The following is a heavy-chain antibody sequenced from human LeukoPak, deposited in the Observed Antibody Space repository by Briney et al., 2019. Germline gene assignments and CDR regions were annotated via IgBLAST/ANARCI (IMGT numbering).Heavy chain of an antibody. CDR2: ISSSSRHI. CDR3: ARDAQWLVPEGYYYYMDV. D-gene: IGHD6-19*01. V-gene: IGHV3-21*01. J-gene: IGHJ6*03. CDR1: GVTFSRYN. Sequence: PGGSLRLSCAGSGVTFSRYNMNWLRQAPGKGLERVSSISSSSRHIFYADSVKGRFTISRDNAKNSLFLQMNSLRAEDTAVYYCARDAQWLVPEGYYYYMDVWGKGTTVTVSS.